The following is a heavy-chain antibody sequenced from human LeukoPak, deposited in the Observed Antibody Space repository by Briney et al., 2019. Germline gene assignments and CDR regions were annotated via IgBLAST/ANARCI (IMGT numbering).Heavy chain of an antibody. CDR2: INHSGST. V-gene: IGHV4-34*01. J-gene: IGHJ4*02. D-gene: IGHD1-26*01. CDR3: ARGRRGSYLRYFDY. Sequence: SETLSLTCAVYGGSFSGCYWSWIRQPPGKGLEWIGEINHSGSTNYNPSLKSRVTISVDTSKNQFSLKLSSVTAADTAVYYCARGRRGSYLRYFDYWGQGTLVTVSS. CDR1: GGSFSGCY.